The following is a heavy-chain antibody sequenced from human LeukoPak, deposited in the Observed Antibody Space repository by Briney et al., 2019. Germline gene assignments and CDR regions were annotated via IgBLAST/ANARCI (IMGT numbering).Heavy chain of an antibody. CDR1: GGSISSGGYS. CDR2: IYHSGST. V-gene: IGHV4-30-2*01. CDR3: ARERWSQFGVFDY. J-gene: IGHJ4*02. D-gene: IGHD5-24*01. Sequence: SETLSLTCAVSGGSISSGGYSWSWIRQPPGKGLEWIGYIYHSGSTYYNPSLKSRVTISVDTSKNQLSLKLSSVTAADTAVYFCARERWSQFGVFDYWGQGTLVTVSS.